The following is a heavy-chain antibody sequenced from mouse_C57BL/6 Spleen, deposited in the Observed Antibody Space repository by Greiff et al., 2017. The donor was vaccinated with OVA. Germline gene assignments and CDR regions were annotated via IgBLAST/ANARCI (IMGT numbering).Heavy chain of an antibody. D-gene: IGHD2-4*01. CDR3: VTPYDYDDLYAMDY. V-gene: IGHV2-2*01. CDR1: GFSLTSYG. J-gene: IGHJ4*01. Sequence: VQLQQSGPGLVQPSQSLSITCTVSGFSLTSYGVHWVRQSPGKGLEWLGVIWSGGSTDYNAAFISRLSISKDNSKSQVFFNMNSLQADDTAIYYCVTPYDYDDLYAMDYWGQGTSVTVSS. CDR2: IWSGGST.